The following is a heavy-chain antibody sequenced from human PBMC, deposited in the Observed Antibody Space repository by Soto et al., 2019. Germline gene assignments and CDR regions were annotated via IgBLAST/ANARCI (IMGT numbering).Heavy chain of an antibody. CDR1: GFTFSDYY. J-gene: IGHJ6*02. CDR3: ARDGSSSEQYYYYGMDV. V-gene: IGHV3-11*01. CDR2: ISSSGSTI. D-gene: IGHD6-6*01. Sequence: GGSLRLSCAASGFTFSDYYMSWIRRAPGKGLEWVSYISSSGSTIYYADSVKGRFTISRDNAKNSLYLQMNSLRAEDTAVYYCARDGSSSEQYYYYGMDVWGQGTTVTVSS.